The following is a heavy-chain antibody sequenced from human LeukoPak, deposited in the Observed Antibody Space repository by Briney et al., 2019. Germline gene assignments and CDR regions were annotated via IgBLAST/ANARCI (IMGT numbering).Heavy chain of an antibody. CDR3: ATDSGKGSYGLHWYFDL. V-gene: IGHV3-15*01. Sequence: GGSLRLSCAVSLLSFTNVWMSWVRQPPGKGLEWVGRIQSNSDGGSTNFAPPVRGRFTISRDEYRKTTYLQMNSLKWAARDFYSHATDSGKGSYGLHWYFDLWGRGSLVTVSS. CDR1: LLSFTNVW. CDR2: IQSNSDGGST. D-gene: IGHD5-18*01. J-gene: IGHJ2*01.